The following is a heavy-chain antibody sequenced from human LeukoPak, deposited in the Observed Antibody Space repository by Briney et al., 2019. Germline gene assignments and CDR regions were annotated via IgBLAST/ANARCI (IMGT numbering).Heavy chain of an antibody. J-gene: IGHJ4*02. CDR3: ARILGLTLDY. D-gene: IGHD1-14*01. Sequence: GGSLRLSCAASGFTFSGYSMNWVRQAREKGLEWVSYIVTSGSTIYYADSVKGRFTISRGNAKNSLYLQMNSLRDEDTAVYYRARILGLTLDYWGQGALVTVSS. V-gene: IGHV3-48*02. CDR1: GFTFSGYS. CDR2: IVTSGSTI.